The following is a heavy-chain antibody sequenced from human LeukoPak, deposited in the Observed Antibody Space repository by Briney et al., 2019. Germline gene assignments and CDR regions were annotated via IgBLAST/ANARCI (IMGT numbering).Heavy chain of an antibody. CDR1: GYTFTGYY. CDR2: INPNSGGT. V-gene: IGHV1-2*02. Sequence: ASVKVSCKASGYTFTGYYMHCVRQAPGQGLEWMGWINPNSGGTNYAQKFQGRVTMTRDTSISTAYMELSRLRSDDTAVYYCAGEYCSSTSCYKAFDIWGQGTMVTVSS. CDR3: AGEYCSSTSCYKAFDI. J-gene: IGHJ3*02. D-gene: IGHD2-2*02.